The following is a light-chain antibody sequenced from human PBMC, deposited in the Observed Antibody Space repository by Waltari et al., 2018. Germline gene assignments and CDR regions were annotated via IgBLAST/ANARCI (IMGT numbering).Light chain of an antibody. Sequence: EIVLTQSPATLSSSPGERATLSCRASQSVSSYLAWYQQKPGQAPRLLIYDASNRVTGIPARFSGSGSGTDFTLTISSLEPEDFAVYYCQQRSNWPPITFGQGTKLEIK. V-gene: IGKV3-11*01. CDR2: DAS. CDR1: QSVSSY. J-gene: IGKJ2*01. CDR3: QQRSNWPPIT.